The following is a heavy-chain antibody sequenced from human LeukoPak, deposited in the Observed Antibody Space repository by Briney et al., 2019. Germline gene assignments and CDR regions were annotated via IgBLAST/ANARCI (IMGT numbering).Heavy chain of an antibody. CDR1: GYTFSNCY. Sequence: ASVKVSCKASGYTFSNCYMHWVRQAPGQGLEWVGIIDPSGGSTSYAQKFQGRVTMTSDMSSSTVYMELSSLRSEDTAVYYCAYAKGDCASYYFDYWGQGTLVSVSS. J-gene: IGHJ4*02. V-gene: IGHV1-46*01. D-gene: IGHD2-21*02. CDR3: AYAKGDCASYYFDY. CDR2: IDPSGGST.